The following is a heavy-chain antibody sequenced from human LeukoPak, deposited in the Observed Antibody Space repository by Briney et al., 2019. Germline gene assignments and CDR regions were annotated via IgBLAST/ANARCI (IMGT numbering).Heavy chain of an antibody. D-gene: IGHD3-22*01. CDR3: AKTGGSDYDDSAYYGMGIFDF. J-gene: IGHJ4*02. V-gene: IGHV4-59*01. Sequence: SETLSLTCTVSGGSISSYYWNWIRQPPGKGLEWIGYFLYGGSTNYHPALKSRVSISVDTSKNQFSLTLNSVTAADTAVYYCAKTGGSDYDDSAYYGMGIFDFWGQGARVTVSS. CDR1: GGSISSYY. CDR2: FLYGGST.